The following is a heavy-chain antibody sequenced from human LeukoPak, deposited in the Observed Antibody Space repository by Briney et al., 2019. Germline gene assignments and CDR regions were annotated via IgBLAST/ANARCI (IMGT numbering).Heavy chain of an antibody. CDR3: ARHGGYGGNQKAHFDY. V-gene: IGHV5-51*01. CDR1: GYNFNTYW. CDR2: IRPMNSDM. D-gene: IGHD4-23*01. Sequence: GESLKISCKGSGYNFNTYWVAWVRQLPGKGLEWMGIIRPMNSDMRYSPTFQGQVTFSADKSISTAYLQWSSLKASDTATYYCARHGGYGGNQKAHFDYWGQGTLVTVSS. J-gene: IGHJ4*02.